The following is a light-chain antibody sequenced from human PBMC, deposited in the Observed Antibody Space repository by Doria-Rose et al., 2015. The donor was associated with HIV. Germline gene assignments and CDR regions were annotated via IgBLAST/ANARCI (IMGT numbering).Light chain of an antibody. Sequence: TQSPGTLSLSPGERATLSCRASQSFSSTYLAWYQQKPGQAPSLLIYDGSTRATGIPDRFSAIGSGTDFTLTINRLEPEDFALYYCHQYGTSWTFGQGTEVEI. CDR3: HQYGTSWT. CDR1: QSFSSTY. CDR2: DGS. V-gene: IGKV3-20*01. J-gene: IGKJ1*01.